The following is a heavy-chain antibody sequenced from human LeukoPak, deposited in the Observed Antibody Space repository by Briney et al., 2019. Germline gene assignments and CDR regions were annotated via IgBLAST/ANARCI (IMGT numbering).Heavy chain of an antibody. Sequence: TSETLSLTCTVPGGSISTSSYYWAWIRQPPGKGLEWIGSIHYGGSTNYNPSLKSRVTISVDTSKKQFSLKLRSVTAADTAIYYCASRYCSDGTCYLDYWGQGTLVTVSS. CDR2: IHYGGST. J-gene: IGHJ4*02. CDR3: ASRYCSDGTCYLDY. D-gene: IGHD2-15*01. CDR1: GGSISTSSYY. V-gene: IGHV4-39*01.